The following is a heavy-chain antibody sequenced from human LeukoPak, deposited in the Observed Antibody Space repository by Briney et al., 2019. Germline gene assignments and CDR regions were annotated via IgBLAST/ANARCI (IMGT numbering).Heavy chain of an antibody. CDR1: GFTFSIYD. D-gene: IGHD4-23*01. Sequence: GGSLRLSCAGSGFTFSIYDMHWVSQAPGKGLEWVSTITATTRSTSYADSVKGRFTISRDNSKRTLYLQMNSLRVEDTAMYYCAKDPNGDYVGAFDFWGQGTLVSVSS. CDR3: AKDPNGDYVGAFDF. J-gene: IGHJ3*01. CDR2: ITATTRST. V-gene: IGHV3-23*01.